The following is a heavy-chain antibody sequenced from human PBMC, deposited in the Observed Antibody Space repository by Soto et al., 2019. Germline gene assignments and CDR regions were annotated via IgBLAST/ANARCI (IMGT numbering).Heavy chain of an antibody. CDR1: GDSVSKYY. Sequence: SETLSLTCTVSGDSVSKYYWNWIRQPAGKGLEWIGRIYTTTTPNYNPSLKSRVTMSVDTSKNQFSLKLSLSSVTAADTAFYYCARSPAYGDYANLDTWGQGTLVTVSS. J-gene: IGHJ5*02. CDR3: ARSPAYGDYANLDT. V-gene: IGHV4-4*07. CDR2: IYTTTTP. D-gene: IGHD4-17*01.